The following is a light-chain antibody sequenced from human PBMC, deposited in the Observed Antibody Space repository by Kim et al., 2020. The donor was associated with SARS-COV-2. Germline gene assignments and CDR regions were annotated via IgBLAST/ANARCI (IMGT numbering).Light chain of an antibody. CDR3: QGRESRSDHPV. J-gene: IGLJ3*02. CDR1: NIGSKS. V-gene: IGLV3-21*01. Sequence: SYELTQPPSVSVAPGKTARITCGGNNIGSKSVHGYQQKPGQAPVLVIYYDSDRPSGIPERFSGSNSGNTATLTISRGEAGDEADYDCQGRESRSDHPVFG. CDR2: YDS.